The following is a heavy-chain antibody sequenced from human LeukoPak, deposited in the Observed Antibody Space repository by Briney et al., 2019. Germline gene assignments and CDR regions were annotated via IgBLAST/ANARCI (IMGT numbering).Heavy chain of an antibody. V-gene: IGHV3-23*01. CDR3: AKDLRSPIVGTTPYYYYYAMDV. D-gene: IGHD1-26*01. CDR2: ITRSSGST. J-gene: IGHJ6*02. Sequence: GGSLRLSCAASGITFSSYDMNWVRQAPGKGLEWVSAITRSSGSTYYTDSVKGRFIISRDNSKNTLFLQMNSLRAEDTAVYYCAKDLRSPIVGTTPYYYYYAMDVWGQGTTVTVAS. CDR1: GITFSSYD.